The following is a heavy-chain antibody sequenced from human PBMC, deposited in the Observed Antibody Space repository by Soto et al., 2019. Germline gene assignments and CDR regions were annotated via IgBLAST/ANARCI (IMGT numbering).Heavy chain of an antibody. V-gene: IGHV3-74*01. J-gene: IGHJ4*02. D-gene: IGHD7-27*01. CDR1: GFTFSDNW. Sequence: EVKVVESGGGLVQPGGSLRLSCAASGFTFSDNWMHWVRQPPGKGPVWVSRISGDASSTSYADSVKGRFTISRDSAKNTGYLPMDSLRVEDTAFYYCTRGGTRTTYWGLFDSWGQGTLVTVSS. CDR3: TRGGTRTTYWGLFDS. CDR2: ISGDASST.